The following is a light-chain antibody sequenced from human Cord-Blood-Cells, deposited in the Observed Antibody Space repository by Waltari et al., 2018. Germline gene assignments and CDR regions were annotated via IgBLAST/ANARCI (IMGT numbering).Light chain of an antibody. J-gene: IGKJ1*01. CDR2: AAS. Sequence: AIQMTQSPSSLSASVGDRVTITCRASQGIRNDLGWYQQKPRKAPKLLIYAASSLQSGVPSRFSGSGSGTDFTLTISSLQPEDFATYYCLQDYNYLRTFGQGTKVEIK. CDR3: LQDYNYLRT. CDR1: QGIRND. V-gene: IGKV1-6*01.